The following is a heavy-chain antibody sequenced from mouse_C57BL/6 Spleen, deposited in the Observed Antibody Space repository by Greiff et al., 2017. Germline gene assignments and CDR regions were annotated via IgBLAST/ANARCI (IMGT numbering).Heavy chain of an antibody. D-gene: IGHD2-3*01. Sequence: QVQLQQSGAELARPGASVKMSCKASGYTFTSYTVHWVKQRPGQGLEWIGYINPSSGYTKYNQKFKDKATLTADKSSSTAYMQLSSLTSEDSAVYYCARENMSCSMDYWGQGTSVTVSS. CDR2: INPSSGYT. V-gene: IGHV1-4*01. CDR3: ARENMSCSMDY. J-gene: IGHJ4*01. CDR1: GYTFTSYT.